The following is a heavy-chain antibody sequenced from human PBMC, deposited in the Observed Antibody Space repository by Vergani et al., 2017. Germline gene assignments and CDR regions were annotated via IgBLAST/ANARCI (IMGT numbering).Heavy chain of an antibody. CDR2: IHTGGST. Sequence: QVQLQQWGAGVVKPSGTLSLTFAVFGESFSSFYWSWIRQPAGKGPEWIGHIHTGGSTDLNPSFKSRVSISVDTSKSQFSLKLNSVTVADTAVYYCARSRPYCTSGSCPAIWGQGTLVTVSS. J-gene: IGHJ4*02. CDR1: GESFSSFY. D-gene: IGHD2-15*01. V-gene: IGHV4-59*10. CDR3: ARSRPYCTSGSCPAI.